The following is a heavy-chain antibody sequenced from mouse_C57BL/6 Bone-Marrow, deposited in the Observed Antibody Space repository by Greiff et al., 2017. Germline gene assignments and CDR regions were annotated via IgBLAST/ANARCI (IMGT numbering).Heavy chain of an antibody. CDR3: ARGTDYYEGRYAMDY. Sequence: QVQLQQSGAALMKPGASVKLSCKATGYTFTGYWIEWVKQRPGHGLEWIGEILPGDGSTNYNEKFKGKATFTADTSSNTAYLQLSSLTTEDSAIYYCARGTDYYEGRYAMDYWGQGTSVTVSS. CDR1: GYTFTGYW. J-gene: IGHJ4*01. CDR2: ILPGDGST. D-gene: IGHD1-1*01. V-gene: IGHV1-9*01.